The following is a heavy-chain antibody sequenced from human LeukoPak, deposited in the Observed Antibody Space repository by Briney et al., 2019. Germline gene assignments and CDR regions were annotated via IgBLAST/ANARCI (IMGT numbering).Heavy chain of an antibody. J-gene: IGHJ3*02. V-gene: IGHV3-23*01. CDR3: AKDSTSSKKGALDI. Sequence: GGSLRLSCAASGFTFSNYAINWVRQAPGKGLAWVSGISGTGRSTYSADSVKGRFIISRDNSKNILYLQMNSLTGEDTAVYYCAKDSTSSKKGALDIWGQGTMVTVSS. CDR1: GFTFSNYA. D-gene: IGHD2-2*01. CDR2: ISGTGRST.